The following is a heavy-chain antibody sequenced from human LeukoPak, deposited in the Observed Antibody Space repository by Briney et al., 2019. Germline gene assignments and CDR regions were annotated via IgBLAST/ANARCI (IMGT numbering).Heavy chain of an antibody. CDR3: ARDFVLASSSWYRYYGMDV. J-gene: IGHJ6*02. V-gene: IGHV3-21*01. D-gene: IGHD6-13*01. CDR1: GFTFSSYS. CDR2: ISSSSYI. Sequence: GGSLRLSCAASGFTFSSYSMNWVRQAPGKGLEWVSSISSSSYIYYADSVKGRFTISRDNAKNSLYLQMNSLRAEDTAVYYCARDFVLASSSWYRYYGMDVWGQGTTVTVSS.